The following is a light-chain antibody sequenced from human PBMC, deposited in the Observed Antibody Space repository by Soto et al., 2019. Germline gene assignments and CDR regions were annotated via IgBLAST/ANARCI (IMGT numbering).Light chain of an antibody. V-gene: IGKV3-11*01. CDR2: EAS. CDR1: QSVRSY. CDR3: QQRTNWLT. J-gene: IGKJ4*01. Sequence: EIVLTQSPATLSLSPGERATLSCRASQSVRSYLAWYQQKPGQAPRILIYEASIRATGIPARFSGSGSGTDFTLTISSLEPEDFAVYYCQQRTNWLTFGGGTKVEIK.